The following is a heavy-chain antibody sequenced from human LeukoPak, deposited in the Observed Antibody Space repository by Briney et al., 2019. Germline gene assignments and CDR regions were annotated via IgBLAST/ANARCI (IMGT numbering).Heavy chain of an antibody. J-gene: IGHJ4*02. V-gene: IGHV4-4*07. CDR2: IYTSGST. CDR1: GGSISSYY. CDR3: ARGLSSIAARQSDY. Sequence: SETLSLTCTVSGGSISSYYWSWIRQPAGKGLEWIGRIYTSGSTNYNPSLKSRVTMSVDTSKNQFSLKLSSVTAADTAVYYCARGLSSIAARQSDYWGQGTLVTVSS. D-gene: IGHD6-6*01.